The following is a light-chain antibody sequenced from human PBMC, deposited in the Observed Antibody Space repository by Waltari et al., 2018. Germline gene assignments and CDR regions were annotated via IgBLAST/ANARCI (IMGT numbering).Light chain of an antibody. Sequence: QSVVTQPPSASGTPGQSVTISCSGTRSNTGSYPVSWFQKLPGAAPKVLIYRNRQRPSGVPDRFSGSKSGTSASLAISGLRSEDEGDYYCAAWDDSLSVRVFGGGTTVTVL. CDR2: RNR. J-gene: IGLJ3*02. V-gene: IGLV1-47*01. CDR1: RSNTGSYP. CDR3: AAWDDSLSVRV.